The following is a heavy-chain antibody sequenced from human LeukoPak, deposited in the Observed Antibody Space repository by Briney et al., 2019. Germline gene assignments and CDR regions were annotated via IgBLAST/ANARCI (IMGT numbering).Heavy chain of an antibody. CDR2: IKQDGSEK. V-gene: IGHV3-7*01. Sequence: TGGSLRLSCAASGFTFSSYWMSWVRQAPGKGLEWVANIKQDGSEKYYVDSVKGRFTISRDNAKNSLYLQMNSLRAEDTAVYYCAQRGWFGELFIGYWGQGTLVTVSS. CDR3: AQRGWFGELFIGY. D-gene: IGHD3-10*01. CDR1: GFTFSSYW. J-gene: IGHJ4*02.